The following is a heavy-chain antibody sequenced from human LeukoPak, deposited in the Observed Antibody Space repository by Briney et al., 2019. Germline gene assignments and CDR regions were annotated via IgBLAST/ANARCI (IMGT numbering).Heavy chain of an antibody. Sequence: PGGSLRLSCAASGFTLSDFYMSWIRQAPGKGLEWVSVIYSGGSTYYTDSVKGRFTISRDNSKNTLYLQMNSLRAEDTAVYYCARYNWFDPWGQGTLVTVSS. CDR1: GFTLSDFY. J-gene: IGHJ5*02. CDR3: ARYNWFDP. V-gene: IGHV3-53*01. CDR2: IYSGGST.